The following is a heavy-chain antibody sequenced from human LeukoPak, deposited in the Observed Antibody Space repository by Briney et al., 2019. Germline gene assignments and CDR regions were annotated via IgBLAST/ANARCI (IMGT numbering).Heavy chain of an antibody. CDR3: ARDQGSYTDYEVDY. CDR1: GFSFNRYS. Sequence: GGSLRLSCVTSGFSFNRYSMNWVGQAPGEGLEWVSFISSSGSFIYYEDSVKSRFIITRDNAKISLFLQLNSLRAEDTGVYYCARDQGSYTDYEVDYWGQGTLVTVSS. J-gene: IGHJ4*02. V-gene: IGHV3-21*01. CDR2: ISSSGSFI. D-gene: IGHD4-17*01.